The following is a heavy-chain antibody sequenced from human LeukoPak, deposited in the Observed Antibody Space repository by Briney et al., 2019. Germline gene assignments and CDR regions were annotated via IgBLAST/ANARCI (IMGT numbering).Heavy chain of an antibody. Sequence: GGSLRLSCAASGFTFNNYAMTWVRQAPGKGLEWVSTISDSVSGGSTYYADSVKGRFTISRDNSKNTLYPQMNSLRAEDTAVYYCAKDRTGYSYGYFLSPWGQGTLVTVSS. CDR2: ISDSVSGGST. J-gene: IGHJ5*02. D-gene: IGHD5-18*01. CDR3: AKDRTGYSYGYFLSP. V-gene: IGHV3-23*01. CDR1: GFTFNNYA.